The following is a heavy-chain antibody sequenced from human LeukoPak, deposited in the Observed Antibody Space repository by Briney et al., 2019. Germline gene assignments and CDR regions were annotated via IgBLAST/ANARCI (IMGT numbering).Heavy chain of an antibody. CDR3: ARDGGNYYGSGSPGTTYYYYGMDV. J-gene: IGHJ6*02. Sequence: SVKVSCKASGGTFSSYAISWVRQAPGQGLEWMGRIIPILGIANYAQKFQGRVTITADKSTSTAYMELSSLRSEDTAVYYCARDGGNYYGSGSPGTTYYYYGMDVWGQGTTVTVSS. CDR2: IIPILGIA. D-gene: IGHD3-10*01. CDR1: GGTFSSYA. V-gene: IGHV1-69*04.